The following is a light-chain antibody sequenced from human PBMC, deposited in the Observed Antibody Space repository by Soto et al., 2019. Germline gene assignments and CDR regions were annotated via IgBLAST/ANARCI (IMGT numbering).Light chain of an antibody. J-gene: IGLJ1*01. CDR1: SSDVGGYNY. Sequence: QSAPTQPASVSGSAGQSITISCSGTSSDVGGYNYVSWYQQNPGKAPKLLIYEVTHRPSGVSDRFSGSKSGNTASLTLSGLQAEDVAEYYCSSYTSSTTLYVFGSGTKVTVL. V-gene: IGLV2-14*01. CDR3: SSYTSSTTLYV. CDR2: EVT.